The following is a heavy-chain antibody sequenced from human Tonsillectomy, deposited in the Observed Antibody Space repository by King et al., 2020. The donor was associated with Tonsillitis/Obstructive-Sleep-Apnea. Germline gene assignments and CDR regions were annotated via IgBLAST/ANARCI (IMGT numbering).Heavy chain of an antibody. CDR2: FDPSGGST. J-gene: IGHJ4*02. CDR3: ARGRGGELIISAFDS. CDR1: GYTFTSYY. D-gene: IGHD1-26*01. V-gene: IGHV1-46*01. Sequence: QLVQSGAEVKQPGASVKVSCKASGYTFTSYYMHWLRQAPGQGLEWMGIFDPSGGSTTYAQKFQGRVTMTRDTSTTTVYMELSSLRSEDTAVYYCARGRGGELIISAFDSWGQRTLVTFS.